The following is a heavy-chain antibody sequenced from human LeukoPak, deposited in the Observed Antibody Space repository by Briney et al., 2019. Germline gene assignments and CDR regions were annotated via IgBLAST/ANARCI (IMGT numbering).Heavy chain of an antibody. CDR3: ARGGSYYGDHQFDY. CDR2: IYSSGNT. CDR1: GGSICSYY. Sequence: SETLSLTCTVSGGSICSYYWSWIRQPAGKGLEWIGRIYSSGNTNYNPSLKSRVTMSVETPKNQFSLKLSFVTAADTAVYYCARGGSYYGDHQFDYWGQGTLVTVSS. J-gene: IGHJ4*02. V-gene: IGHV4-4*07. D-gene: IGHD1-26*01.